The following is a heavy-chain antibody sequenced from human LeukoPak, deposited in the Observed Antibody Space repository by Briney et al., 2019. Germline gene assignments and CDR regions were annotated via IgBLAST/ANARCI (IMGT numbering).Heavy chain of an antibody. J-gene: IGHJ4*02. Sequence: SETLSHTCAVYSGSFSGYYWSSIRQPPGKGLEWIGEINHSGSTNYNPSLKSRVTISVDTSKNQFSLKLSSVTAADTAVYYCARTNDYSNYGSDYWGQGTLVTVSS. CDR2: INHSGST. CDR1: SGSFSGYY. CDR3: ARTNDYSNYGSDY. V-gene: IGHV4-34*01. D-gene: IGHD4-11*01.